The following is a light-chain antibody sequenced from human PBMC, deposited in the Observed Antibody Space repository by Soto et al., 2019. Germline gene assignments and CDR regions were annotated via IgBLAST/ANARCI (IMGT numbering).Light chain of an antibody. CDR2: LGS. Sequence: DRVRTQSPLSLPVTPGEPASISCRSSQSLLSSNGYNYLDWYLQKPGQSPQLLIYLGSNRASGVPDRFSGSGSGTDFTLKISRVEAEDVGVYYCMQALQAPLTFGQGTKVDI. CDR1: QSLLSSNGYNY. J-gene: IGKJ1*01. CDR3: MQALQAPLT. V-gene: IGKV2-28*01.